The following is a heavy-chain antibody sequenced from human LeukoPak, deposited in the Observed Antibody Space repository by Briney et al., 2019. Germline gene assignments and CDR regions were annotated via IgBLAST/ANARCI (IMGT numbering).Heavy chain of an antibody. CDR2: ISGSGGST. J-gene: IGHJ5*02. D-gene: IGHD6-13*01. Sequence: PGGSLRLSCAASGFTFSSCAMSWVRQAPGKGLEWVSAISGSGGSTYYADSVKGRFTISRDNSKNTLYLQMNSLRAEDTAVYYCAKARKAENWFDPWGQGTLVTVSS. CDR1: GFTFSSCA. V-gene: IGHV3-23*01. CDR3: AKARKAENWFDP.